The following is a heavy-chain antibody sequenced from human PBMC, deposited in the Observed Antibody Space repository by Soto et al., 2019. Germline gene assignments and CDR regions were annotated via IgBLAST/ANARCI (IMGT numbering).Heavy chain of an antibody. CDR2: INHSGST. CDR1: GGSFSGYY. CDR3: ATTTGDDSSGYYQYYFDY. Sequence: SETLSLTCAVYGGSFSGYYWSWIRQPPGKGLEWIGEINHSGSTNYNPSLKSRVTISVDTSKNQFSLKLSSVTAADTAVYYCATTTGDDSSGYYQYYFDYWGQGTLVTVSS. D-gene: IGHD3-22*01. J-gene: IGHJ4*02. V-gene: IGHV4-34*01.